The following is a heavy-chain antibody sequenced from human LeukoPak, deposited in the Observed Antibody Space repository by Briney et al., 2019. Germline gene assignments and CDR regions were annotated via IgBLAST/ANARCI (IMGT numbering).Heavy chain of an antibody. CDR3: AREKVPGIAAADAFDI. Sequence: GGSLRLSCAASGFTFDTYAMSWVRQAPGKGLEWVAVISYDGSNKYYADSVKGRFTISRDNSKNTLYLQMNSLRAEDTAVYYCAREKVPGIAAADAFDIWGQGTMVTVSS. D-gene: IGHD6-13*01. V-gene: IGHV3-30*04. J-gene: IGHJ3*02. CDR2: ISYDGSNK. CDR1: GFTFDTYA.